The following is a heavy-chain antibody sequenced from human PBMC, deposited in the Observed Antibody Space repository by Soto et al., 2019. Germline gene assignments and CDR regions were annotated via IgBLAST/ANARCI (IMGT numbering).Heavy chain of an antibody. CDR1: GGSLSSSNW. Sequence: QVHLQESGPGLVNPSGTLSLTCAVSGGSLSSSNWWSWVRQPPGKTLEWLGELFYSGSTKYNPSLSSRVTMSADQSKNLFSLRLTSVTAADTAIYYCVHHGGVPYYHDVWGQGFLVTVSS. V-gene: IGHV4-4*02. J-gene: IGHJ4*02. CDR2: LFYSGST. D-gene: IGHD2-8*01. CDR3: VHHGGVPYYHDV.